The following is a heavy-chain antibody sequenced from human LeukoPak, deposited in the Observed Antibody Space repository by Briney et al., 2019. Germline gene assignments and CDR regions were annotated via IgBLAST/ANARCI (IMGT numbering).Heavy chain of an antibody. D-gene: IGHD3-3*01. CDR3: AKEGYYDFWSGYPTHFDY. CDR1: GFTFSSYA. Sequence: PGGSLRLSCAASGFTFSSYAMSWVRQAPGKGLEWVSAISGSGGSTYYADSVKGRFTISRDNSKNTLYLQMNSLRAEDTAVYYCAKEGYYDFWSGYPTHFDYWGQGTLSPSPQ. CDR2: ISGSGGST. V-gene: IGHV3-23*01. J-gene: IGHJ4*02.